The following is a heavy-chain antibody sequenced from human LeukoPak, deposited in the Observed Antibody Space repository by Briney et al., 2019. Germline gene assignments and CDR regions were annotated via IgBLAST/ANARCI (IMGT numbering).Heavy chain of an antibody. CDR1: GYIFSDYY. V-gene: IGHV1-2*02. D-gene: IGHD5-18*01. Sequence: ASVKVSCKASGYIFSDYYIHWVRQAPGQGLEWMGWINPNSGGTHYAQKFQGRVTMTRDTSISTAYMELSRLRSDDTAVYYCARDPGYSSPRGDYWGQGTLVTVSS. CDR3: ARDPGYSSPRGDY. J-gene: IGHJ4*02. CDR2: INPNSGGT.